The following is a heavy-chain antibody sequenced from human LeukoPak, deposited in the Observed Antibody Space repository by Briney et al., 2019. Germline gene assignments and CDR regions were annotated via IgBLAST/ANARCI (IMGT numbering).Heavy chain of an antibody. D-gene: IGHD6-19*01. Sequence: PGGSLRLSCAASGFTFSDYYMSWIRQAPGKGLEWVSYISSSGSTIYYADSVKGRFTISRDNAKNSLYLQMNSLRAEDTAVYYCARVMEQWLVRRFDPWGQGTLVTVSS. CDR3: ARVMEQWLVRRFDP. J-gene: IGHJ5*02. V-gene: IGHV3-11*01. CDR1: GFTFSDYY. CDR2: ISSSGSTI.